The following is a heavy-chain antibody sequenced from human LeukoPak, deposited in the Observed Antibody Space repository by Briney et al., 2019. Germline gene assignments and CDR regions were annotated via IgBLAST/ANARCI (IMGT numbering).Heavy chain of an antibody. D-gene: IGHD3-10*01. J-gene: IGHJ4*02. CDR3: ARGGVDYYGSGTYYLMYYFDY. CDR1: GYTFTSYG. Sequence: ASVKVSCKASGYTFTSYGISWVRQAPGQGLEWMGWISAYNGNTNYAQKLQGRVTMTTDTSTSTAYMELSSLRAEDTAVYFCARGGVDYYGSGTYYLMYYFDYWGQGALVTVSS. CDR2: ISAYNGNT. V-gene: IGHV1-18*01.